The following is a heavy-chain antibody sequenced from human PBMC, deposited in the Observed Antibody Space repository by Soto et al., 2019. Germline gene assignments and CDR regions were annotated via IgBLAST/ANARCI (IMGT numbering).Heavy chain of an antibody. Sequence: SETLSLTCTVSGGSVSSGSYYWSWIRQPPGKGLEWIGYIYYSGSTNYNPSLKSRVTISVDTSKNQFSLKLSSVTAADTAVYYCAADILGGPYYDILTGYYTATSTWGQGTLVTVSS. CDR1: GGSVSSGSYY. CDR2: IYYSGST. D-gene: IGHD3-9*01. V-gene: IGHV4-61*01. CDR3: AADILGGPYYDILTGYYTATST. J-gene: IGHJ4*02.